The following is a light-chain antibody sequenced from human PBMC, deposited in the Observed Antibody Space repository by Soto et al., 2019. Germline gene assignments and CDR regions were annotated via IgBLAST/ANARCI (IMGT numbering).Light chain of an antibody. J-gene: IGLJ1*01. CDR3: FSYAGSSDV. Sequence: QSALTQPRPVSGSPVQSVTISCTGTSIDVGGHNYVSWYHQHPGKAPKLMIYDLSKRPSGVPDRFSGSKSGNTASLTISGLQAEDEADYYCFSYAGSSDVIGTGTKLNVL. V-gene: IGLV2-11*01. CDR2: DLS. CDR1: SIDVGGHNY.